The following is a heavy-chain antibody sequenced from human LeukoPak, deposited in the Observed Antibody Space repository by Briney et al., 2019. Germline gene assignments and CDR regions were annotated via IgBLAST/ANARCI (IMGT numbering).Heavy chain of an antibody. CDR1: GYTFTSYD. D-gene: IGHD5-24*01. J-gene: IGHJ3*02. V-gene: IGHV1-8*01. CDR2: MNPNSGNT. CDR3: AKDVFAGRWLQPDAFDI. Sequence: ASVKVSCKASGYTFTSYDINWVRQATGQGLEWMGWMNPNSGNTGYAQKFQGRVTMTRNTSISTAYMELSSLRAEDTAVYYCAKDVFAGRWLQPDAFDIWGQGTMVTVSS.